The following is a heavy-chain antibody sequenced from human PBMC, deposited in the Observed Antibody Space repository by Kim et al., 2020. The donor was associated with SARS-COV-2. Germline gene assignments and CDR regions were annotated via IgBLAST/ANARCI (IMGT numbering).Heavy chain of an antibody. D-gene: IGHD3-16*01. CDR2: EGCGT. V-gene: IGHV3-74*01. J-gene: IGHJ6*02. CDR3: ARPGGDV. Sequence: EGCGTSYAASVKGRFPRARDNAKNTLYLQMNSLRAEDTAVYYCARPGGDVWGQGTTVTVSS.